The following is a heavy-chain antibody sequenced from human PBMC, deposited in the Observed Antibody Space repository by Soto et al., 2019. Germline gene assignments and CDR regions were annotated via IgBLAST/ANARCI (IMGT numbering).Heavy chain of an antibody. CDR1: GGSISSSSYY. Sequence: SETLSLTCTVSGGSISSSSYYWGWIRQPPGKGLEWIGSIYYSGSTYHNPSLKSRVTISVDKSKNHLSLKLDSVTAADTAVYYCAREVSGIQAFDYWGQGTLVTVSS. CDR3: AREVSGIQAFDY. CDR2: IYYSGST. D-gene: IGHD1-20*01. J-gene: IGHJ4*02. V-gene: IGHV4-39*07.